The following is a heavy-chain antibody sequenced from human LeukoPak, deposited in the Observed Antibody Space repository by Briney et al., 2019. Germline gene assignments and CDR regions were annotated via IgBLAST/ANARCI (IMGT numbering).Heavy chain of an antibody. D-gene: IGHD3-10*01. J-gene: IGHJ3*02. V-gene: IGHV3-23*01. CDR2: ISDSAGTT. Sequence: GGSLRLSCAASGFTFSDYYMSWIRQSPGKGLEWVSGISDSAGTTYYADSVKGRFSISRDSSKNTLNLQMNSLRAEDTAVYYCAKSYYYGSGDYSLTAFDIWGQGTMVTVSS. CDR3: AKSYYYGSGDYSLTAFDI. CDR1: GFTFSDYY.